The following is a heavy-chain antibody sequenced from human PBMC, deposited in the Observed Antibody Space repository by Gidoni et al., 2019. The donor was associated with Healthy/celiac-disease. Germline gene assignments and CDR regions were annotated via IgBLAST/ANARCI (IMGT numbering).Heavy chain of an antibody. CDR3: ARDLEHSGWYNPDY. D-gene: IGHD6-19*01. Sequence: QVQLVQSGAEVKKPGASVKVSCKASGYTFTSYGISWVRQAPGQGLEWMGWISAYNGNTMTTDTSTSTAYMELRSLRSDDTAVYYCARDLEHSGWYNPDYWGQGTLVTVSS. CDR1: GYTFTSYG. V-gene: IGHV1-18*01. J-gene: IGHJ4*02. CDR2: ISAYNGN.